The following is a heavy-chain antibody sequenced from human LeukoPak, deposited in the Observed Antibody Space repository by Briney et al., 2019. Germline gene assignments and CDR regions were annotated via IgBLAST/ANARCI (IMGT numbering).Heavy chain of an antibody. CDR1: GFTFSNFN. V-gene: IGHV3-9*01. J-gene: IGHJ4*02. D-gene: IGHD3-22*01. CDR3: AKDGLVTYYYDSSGYYNDY. CDR2: ISWNSGSI. Sequence: GGSLRLSCAASGFTFSNFNMNWVRQAPGKGLEWVSGISWNSGSIGYADSVKGRFTISRDNAKNSLYLQMNSLRAEDTAVYYCAKDGLVTYYYDSSGYYNDYWGQGTLVTVSS.